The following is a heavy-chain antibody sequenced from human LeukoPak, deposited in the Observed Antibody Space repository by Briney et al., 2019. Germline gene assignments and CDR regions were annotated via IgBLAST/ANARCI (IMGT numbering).Heavy chain of an antibody. V-gene: IGHV5-51*01. J-gene: IGHJ3*02. Sequence: GESLKISCKTSGYSFINYWIGWVRQMPGKGLEWMGIIYPGDSDTRYSPSFQGQVTISADKSISTAYLQWSSLKASDTAMYYCARPMTTVTHDSFNIWGQGTMVTVSS. CDR1: GYSFINYW. CDR2: IYPGDSDT. CDR3: ARPMTTVTHDSFNI. D-gene: IGHD4-17*01.